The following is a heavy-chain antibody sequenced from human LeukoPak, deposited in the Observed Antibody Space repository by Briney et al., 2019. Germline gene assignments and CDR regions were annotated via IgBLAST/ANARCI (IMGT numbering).Heavy chain of an antibody. V-gene: IGHV3-23*01. CDR2: ISGSGGST. Sequence: GGSLRLSCAASGFTFSSYAMNWVRQAPGKGLEWVSGISGSGGSTYYADSVKGRFTISRDNSKNTLYLQMNSLRVEDTAVYYCAKALAMIVVVIQYDYWGQGTLVTVSS. CDR1: GFTFSSYA. J-gene: IGHJ4*02. D-gene: IGHD3-22*01. CDR3: AKALAMIVVVIQYDY.